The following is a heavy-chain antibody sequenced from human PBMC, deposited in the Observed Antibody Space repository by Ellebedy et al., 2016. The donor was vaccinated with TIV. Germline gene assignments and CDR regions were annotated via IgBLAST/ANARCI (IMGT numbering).Heavy chain of an antibody. V-gene: IGHV4-59*08. J-gene: IGHJ4*02. CDR1: GGSISSYY. Sequence: MPSETLSLTCTVSGGSISSYYWSWIRQPPGKGLEWIGYIYYSGSTNYNPSLKSRVTISVDTSKNQFSLKLSSVTAADTAVYYCARPANGYSSSWYDYWGQGTLVTVSS. CDR2: IYYSGST. CDR3: ARPANGYSSSWYDY. D-gene: IGHD6-13*01.